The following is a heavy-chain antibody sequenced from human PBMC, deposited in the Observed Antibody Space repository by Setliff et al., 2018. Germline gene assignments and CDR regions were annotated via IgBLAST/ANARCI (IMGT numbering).Heavy chain of an antibody. J-gene: IGHJ4*02. CDR2: ISPGGST. Sequence: PSETLSLTCGVSGGGGSFSAYYWSWIRPPPGKGLEWIGEISPGGSTIYNPSLRSRVTMSVDTAKNRFSLSLTSVTAADTPVYYCATSGFCSAGSCYSFDDWGQGALVTVSS. CDR3: ATSGFCSAGSCYSFDD. V-gene: IGHV4-34*01. CDR1: GGGGSFSAYY. D-gene: IGHD6-19*01.